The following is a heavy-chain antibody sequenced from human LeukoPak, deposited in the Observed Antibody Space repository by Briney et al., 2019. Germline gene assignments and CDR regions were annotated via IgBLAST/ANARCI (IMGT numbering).Heavy chain of an antibody. D-gene: IGHD5-12*01. CDR3: ARDVQVATIYPLDY. V-gene: IGHV3-66*01. CDR1: GFNVNSNY. CDR2: AYSGGST. Sequence: GGSLRLSCAASGFNVNSNYMSWVRQAPGKGLEWVSVAYSGGSTYYADSVKGRFTISRDDPKNTLYLQMNSLRAEDTAVYYCARDVQVATIYPLDYWGQGTLVTVSS. J-gene: IGHJ4*02.